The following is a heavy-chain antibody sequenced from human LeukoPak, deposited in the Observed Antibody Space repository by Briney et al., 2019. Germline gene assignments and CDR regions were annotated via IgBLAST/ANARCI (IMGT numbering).Heavy chain of an antibody. J-gene: IGHJ4*02. CDR3: ARATNPDYGDYVFDY. V-gene: IGHV4-59*01. D-gene: IGHD4-17*01. Sequence: PSETLSLTCTVSGGSISSYYWSWIRQPPEKGLEWIGYIYYSGSTNYNPSLKSRVTISVDTSKNQFSLKLSSVTAADTAVYYCARATNPDYGDYVFDYWGQGTLVTVSS. CDR1: GGSISSYY. CDR2: IYYSGST.